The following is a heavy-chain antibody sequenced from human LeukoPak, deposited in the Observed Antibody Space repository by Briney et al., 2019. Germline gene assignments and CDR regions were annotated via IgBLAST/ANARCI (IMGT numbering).Heavy chain of an antibody. CDR1: GFTFSSYA. CDR3: AKDERPTGTYCYDSSGYYSFNY. V-gene: IGHV3-23*01. J-gene: IGHJ4*02. Sequence: PGGSLRLSCAASGFTFSSYAMSWVRQAPGKGLEWVSAISGSGGSTYYADSVKGRFTISRDNSKNTLYLQMNSLRAEDTAVYYCAKDERPTGTYCYDSSGYYSFNYWGQGTLVTVSS. D-gene: IGHD3-22*01. CDR2: ISGSGGST.